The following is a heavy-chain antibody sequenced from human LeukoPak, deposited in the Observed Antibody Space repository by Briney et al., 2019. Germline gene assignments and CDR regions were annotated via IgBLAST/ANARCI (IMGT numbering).Heavy chain of an antibody. J-gene: IGHJ4*02. CDR2: TISSGGST. V-gene: IGHV3-23*01. CDR1: GFTFGTYG. D-gene: IGHD5-18*01. Sequence: GGSLRLSCAASGFTFGTYGMSWVRQAPGKGLEWVSSTISSGGSTYYADSVKGRFTISRDNSKNTLYLQMNSLRAEDTAVYYCAKGSGYTYGLYYFEYWGQGTLITVSS. CDR3: AKGSGYTYGLYYFEY.